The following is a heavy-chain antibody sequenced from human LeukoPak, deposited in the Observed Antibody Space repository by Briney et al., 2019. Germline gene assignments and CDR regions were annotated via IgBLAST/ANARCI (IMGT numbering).Heavy chain of an antibody. D-gene: IGHD3-10*01. V-gene: IGHV3-74*01. CDR2: INTDGSIT. J-gene: IGHJ4*02. CDR1: GFTFSSYD. CDR3: ARDGDYYGSGSYRK. Sequence: GGSLRLSCGASGFTFSSYDMHWVRQAPGKGLVGVSRINTDGSITSYADSVKGRFTVSRDNAKNTLYLQMNSLRAEDTAVYYCARDGDYYGSGSYRKWGQGTLVTVSS.